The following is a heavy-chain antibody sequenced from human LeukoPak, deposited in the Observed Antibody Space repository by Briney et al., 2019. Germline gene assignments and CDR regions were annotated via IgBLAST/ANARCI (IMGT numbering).Heavy chain of an antibody. Sequence: SETLSLACTVSGGSISSYQWIWIWQPPGKGLEWIGYIYYSGSTNYNPSLKSRVTISVDTSKNQFSLKLSSVTAADTAVYYCASSGGYSSSWYTGGEYDYWGQGTLVTVSS. V-gene: IGHV4-59*12. D-gene: IGHD6-13*01. CDR1: GGSISSYQ. CDR2: IYYSGST. CDR3: ASSGGYSSSWYTGGEYDY. J-gene: IGHJ4*02.